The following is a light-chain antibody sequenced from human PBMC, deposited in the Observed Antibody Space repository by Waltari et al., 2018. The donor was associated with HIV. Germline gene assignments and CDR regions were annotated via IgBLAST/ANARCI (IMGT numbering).Light chain of an antibody. V-gene: IGLV2-14*01. J-gene: IGLJ3*02. CDR3: NSYISTTTVM. CDR1: SRDVGGYKD. CDR2: EVS. Sequence: QSALTQPASVSGSPGQSITLSCPGTSRDVGGYKDVSWYQQHPGKAPKLLIYEVSHRPSGVSTRFSGSKSGNTASLTISGLQAEDEADYYCNSYISTTTVMFGGGTKLTVL.